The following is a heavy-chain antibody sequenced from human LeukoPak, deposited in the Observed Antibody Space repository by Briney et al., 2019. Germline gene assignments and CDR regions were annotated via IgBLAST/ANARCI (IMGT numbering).Heavy chain of an antibody. CDR2: ISYDGSNK. Sequence: PGGSLRLSCAASGFSFSIYGMHWVRQAPGKGLEWVAVISYDGSNKYYADSVKGRFTISRDNSKNTLYLQMNSLRAEDTAVYYCANTSPRYDSSGYYPAPYYYYGMDVWGQGTTVTVSS. CDR3: ANTSPRYDSSGYYPAPYYYYGMDV. V-gene: IGHV3-30*18. D-gene: IGHD3-22*01. J-gene: IGHJ6*02. CDR1: GFSFSIYG.